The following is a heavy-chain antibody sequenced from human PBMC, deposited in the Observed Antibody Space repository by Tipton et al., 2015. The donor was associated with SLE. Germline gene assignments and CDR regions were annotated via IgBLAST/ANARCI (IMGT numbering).Heavy chain of an antibody. D-gene: IGHD6-6*01. CDR1: GGSFSGYY. Sequence: TLSLTCAVYGGSFSGYYWSWIRQPPGKGLEWIGYIYYSGSTYYNPSLKSRVTISVDTSKNQFSLKLSSVTAADTAVYYCASRSSSFCFDYWGQGTLVTVSS. CDR3: ASRSSSFCFDY. V-gene: IGHV4-34*09. CDR2: IYYSGST. J-gene: IGHJ4*02.